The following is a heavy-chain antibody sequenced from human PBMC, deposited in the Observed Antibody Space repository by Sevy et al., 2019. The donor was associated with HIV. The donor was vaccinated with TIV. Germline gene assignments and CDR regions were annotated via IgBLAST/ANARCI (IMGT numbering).Heavy chain of an antibody. CDR1: GGSINSDH. CDR3: ARRNDFDI. J-gene: IGHJ3*02. Sequence: SETLSLTCTVSGGSINSDHWNWIGQPPGKGLESIGYVYYTGGTNYNPSLKNRVTISVDRTKNQFSLKLTSETAADTAVYYCARRNDFDIWGQGTMVTVSS. CDR2: VYYTGGT. V-gene: IGHV4-59*08.